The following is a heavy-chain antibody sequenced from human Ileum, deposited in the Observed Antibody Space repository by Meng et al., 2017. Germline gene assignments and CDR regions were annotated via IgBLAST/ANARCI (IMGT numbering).Heavy chain of an antibody. CDR2: IYYNGNT. V-gene: IGHV4-59*12. CDR3: ARYFGCTGGTCHLDY. J-gene: IGHJ4*02. CDR1: GGSISPYL. Sequence: SETLSLTCTVPGGSISPYLWTWIRQHPGKGLEWIGFIYYNGNTNYKPSLKNRVTMSVDTSKNQFCLRLSSVTAADTAVYYCARYFGCTGGTCHLDYWGQGALVTVSS. D-gene: IGHD2-8*02.